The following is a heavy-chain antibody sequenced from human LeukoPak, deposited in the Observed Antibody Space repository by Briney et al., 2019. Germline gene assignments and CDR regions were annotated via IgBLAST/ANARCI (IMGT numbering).Heavy chain of an antibody. Sequence: PGGSLGLSCAASGFTFSSYEMNWVRQAPGKGLEWVSYISVGGSTMYYADSVKGRFTISRDTAKNSLYLQMNSLRAEDTAVYYCARDPPTVPYYFDCWGQGTLVTVSS. CDR3: ARDPPTVPYYFDC. CDR2: ISVGGSTM. V-gene: IGHV3-48*03. J-gene: IGHJ4*02. D-gene: IGHD4-17*01. CDR1: GFTFSSYE.